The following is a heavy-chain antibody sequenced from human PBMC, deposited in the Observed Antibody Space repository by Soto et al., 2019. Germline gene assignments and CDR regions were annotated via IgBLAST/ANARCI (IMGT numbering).Heavy chain of an antibody. V-gene: IGHV1-69*13. Sequence: ASVKVSCKASGGTFSSYAISWVRQAPGQGLEWMGGIIPIFGTANYAQKFQGRVTITADESTSTAYMELSSLRSEDTAVYYCGLIFGVVRTYGMDVWGKGTTVTVSS. CDR2: IIPIFGTA. D-gene: IGHD3-3*01. CDR1: GGTFSSYA. CDR3: GLIFGVVRTYGMDV. J-gene: IGHJ6*04.